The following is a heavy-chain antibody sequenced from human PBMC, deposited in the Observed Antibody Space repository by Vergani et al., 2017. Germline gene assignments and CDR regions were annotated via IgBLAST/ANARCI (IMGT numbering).Heavy chain of an antibody. D-gene: IGHD1-1*01. V-gene: IGHV4-61*02. CDR1: GDSIFRGYYY. Sequence: QVQLQESGPGLMKPSQTLSLTCTVSGDSIFRGYYYWSWIRQPAKNLLEWIGRIYTTGSTNYNPFLESRVTMSLDSSRNRFSLSLSSVTAADTAIYFCARGSTHWKQGAFDIWGQGTLVTVSS. CDR3: ARGSTHWKQGAFDI. J-gene: IGHJ3*02. CDR2: IYTTGST.